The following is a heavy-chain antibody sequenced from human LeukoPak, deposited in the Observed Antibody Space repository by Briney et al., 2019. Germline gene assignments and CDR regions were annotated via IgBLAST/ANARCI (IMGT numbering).Heavy chain of an antibody. Sequence: PSETLSLTCTVSGYSISSGYYWGWIRQPPGKGLEWIGSIYHSGSTYYNPSLKSRVTISVDTSKNQFSPKLSSVTAADTAVYYCARSSNRLLWFGELGYNWFDPWGQGTLVTVSS. CDR2: IYHSGST. CDR3: ARSSNRLLWFGELGYNWFDP. J-gene: IGHJ5*02. V-gene: IGHV4-38-2*02. D-gene: IGHD3-10*01. CDR1: GYSISSGYY.